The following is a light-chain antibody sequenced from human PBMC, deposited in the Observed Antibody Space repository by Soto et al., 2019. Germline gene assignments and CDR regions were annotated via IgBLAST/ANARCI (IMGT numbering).Light chain of an antibody. CDR2: EVS. V-gene: IGLV2-14*01. CDR1: SSDVGGHNY. Sequence: SGQSLTIPCTGTSSDVGGHNYVSWYQQHPGKAPKLMIYEVSNRPSGVSNRFSGSKSGNTASLTISGLQAEDEADYYCSSYRSSSTLYVFGTGTKVTVL. CDR3: SSYRSSSTLYV. J-gene: IGLJ1*01.